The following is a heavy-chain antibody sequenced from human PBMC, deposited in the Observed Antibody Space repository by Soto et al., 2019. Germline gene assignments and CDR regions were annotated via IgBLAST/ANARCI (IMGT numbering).Heavy chain of an antibody. J-gene: IGHJ4*02. Sequence: QITLKESGPTLVKPTQTLTLTCTFSGFSLTTSGEGVGWIRQPPGKALEWLGFIFWDDDQRYSPSLKSRLTITRDTSKNQVVLTMTNMDPVDTATYYCAHRYDRHRAIEYWGQGTLVTVSS. D-gene: IGHD1-1*01. CDR2: IFWDDDQ. CDR1: GFSLTTSGEG. V-gene: IGHV2-5*02. CDR3: AHRYDRHRAIEY.